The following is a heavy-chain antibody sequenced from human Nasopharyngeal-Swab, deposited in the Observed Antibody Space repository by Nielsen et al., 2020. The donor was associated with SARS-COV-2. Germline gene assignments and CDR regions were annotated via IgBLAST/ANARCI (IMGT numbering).Heavy chain of an antibody. J-gene: IGHJ5*02. CDR2: MNPNSGNT. CDR1: GYTFTSYD. CDR3: ARGNFDWLLFRWLDP. D-gene: IGHD3-9*01. Sequence: ASVEVSCKASGYTFTSYDINWVRQATGQGLEWMGWMNPNSGNTGYAQKFQGRVTMTRNTSISTAYMELSSLRSEDTAVYYCARGNFDWLLFRWLDPWGQGTLVTVSS. V-gene: IGHV1-8*01.